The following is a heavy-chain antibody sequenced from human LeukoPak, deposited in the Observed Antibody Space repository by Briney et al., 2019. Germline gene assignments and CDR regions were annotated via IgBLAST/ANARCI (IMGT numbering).Heavy chain of an antibody. D-gene: IGHD2-2*01. CDR2: ISGSGGST. Sequence: GGSLRLSCAASGFTFSGSAMHWVRQASGKGLEWVSAISGSGGSTYYADSVKGRFTISRDNSKNTLYLQMNSLRAEDTAVYYCAKGTRVPAAYFDYWGQGTLVTVSS. J-gene: IGHJ4*02. CDR1: GFTFSGSA. CDR3: AKGTRVPAAYFDY. V-gene: IGHV3-23*01.